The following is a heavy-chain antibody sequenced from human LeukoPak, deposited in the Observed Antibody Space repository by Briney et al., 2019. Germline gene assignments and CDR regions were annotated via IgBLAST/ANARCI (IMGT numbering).Heavy chain of an antibody. Sequence: GGSLRLSSAASGFTFSSYGMHWVRQAPGKGLEWVAFIRYDGSNKYYADSVKGRFTISRDNSKNTLYLQMNSLRAEDTAVYYCAKDPLARLRFLEWLLFDYWGQGTLVTVSS. CDR1: GFTFSSYG. CDR3: AKDPLARLRFLEWLLFDY. D-gene: IGHD3-3*01. V-gene: IGHV3-30*02. CDR2: IRYDGSNK. J-gene: IGHJ4*02.